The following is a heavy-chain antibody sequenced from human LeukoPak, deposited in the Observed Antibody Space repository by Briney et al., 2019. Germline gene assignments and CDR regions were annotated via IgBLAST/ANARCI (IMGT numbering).Heavy chain of an antibody. CDR1: GFTFSNYA. V-gene: IGHV3-23*01. CDR3: AKDVWGEPGQEVRFDY. J-gene: IGHJ4*02. D-gene: IGHD3-16*01. CDR2: ISGGGGST. Sequence: GGSLRLSCAASGFTFSNYAMSWVRQAPGKGLEWVSAISGGGGSTYYADSVRGWFTISRDNSKNTLYLQMNSLRDEDTAVYYCAKDVWGEPGQEVRFDYWGQGSLVTVSS.